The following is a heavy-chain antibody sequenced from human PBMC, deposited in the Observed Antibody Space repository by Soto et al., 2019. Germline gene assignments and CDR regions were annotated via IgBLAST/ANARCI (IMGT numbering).Heavy chain of an antibody. V-gene: IGHV3-23*01. D-gene: IGHD6-19*01. CDR3: AKDRHRSGSPLPFDY. CDR2: VSKSGADT. Sequence: EVQLLESGGGLVQPGGSLRLSCVASGVTFSSYAMSWVRQAPGKGLEWVSAVSKSGADTNYADSVRGRFTISRDNSKNTLYLQMNSLRAEDTAIYYCAKDRHRSGSPLPFDYWGQGTLVTVSS. CDR1: GVTFSSYA. J-gene: IGHJ4*02.